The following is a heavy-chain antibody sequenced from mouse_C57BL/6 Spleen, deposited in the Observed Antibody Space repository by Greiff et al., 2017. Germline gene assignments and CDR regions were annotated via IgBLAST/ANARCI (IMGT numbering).Heavy chain of an antibody. CDR2: ISDGGSYT. Sequence: EVKVEESGGGLVKPGGSLKLSCAASGFTFSSYAMSWVRQTPEKRLEWVATISDGGSYTYYPDNVKGRFTISRDNAKNNLYLQMSHLKSEDTAMYYCAYGNYFDYWGQGTTLTVSS. J-gene: IGHJ2*01. D-gene: IGHD2-1*01. CDR1: GFTFSSYA. V-gene: IGHV5-4*03. CDR3: AYGNYFDY.